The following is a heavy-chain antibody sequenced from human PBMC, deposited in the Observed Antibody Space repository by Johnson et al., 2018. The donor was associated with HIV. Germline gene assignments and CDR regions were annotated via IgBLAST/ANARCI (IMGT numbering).Heavy chain of an antibody. CDR1: GFTFSSYL. J-gene: IGHJ3*02. Sequence: VQLVESGGGLFQPGGSLRLSCAASGFTFSSYLMSWVRQAPGKGLEWVANIKQDGSEKYYVDSVKGRFTISRDNAKNSLYLQMNSLRAEDTAVYYCARDLGNWDSPRSAFDIWGQGTMVTVSS. D-gene: IGHD1/OR15-1a*01. CDR2: IKQDGSEK. V-gene: IGHV3-7*01. CDR3: ARDLGNWDSPRSAFDI.